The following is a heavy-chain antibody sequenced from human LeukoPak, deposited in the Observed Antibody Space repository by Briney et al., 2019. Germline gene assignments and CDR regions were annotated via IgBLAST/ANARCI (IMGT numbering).Heavy chain of an antibody. CDR3: ARERRSVVITTDAFDI. V-gene: IGHV3-21*01. J-gene: IGHJ3*02. CDR1: GFTFSSYS. CDR2: ISSSSSYI. Sequence: GGSLRLSCAASGFTFSSYSMNWVRQAPGKGLEWVSSISSSSSYIYYADSVKGRFTISRDNAKNSLYLQMSSLRAEDTAVYYCARERRSVVITTDAFDIWGQGTMVTVFS. D-gene: IGHD3-22*01.